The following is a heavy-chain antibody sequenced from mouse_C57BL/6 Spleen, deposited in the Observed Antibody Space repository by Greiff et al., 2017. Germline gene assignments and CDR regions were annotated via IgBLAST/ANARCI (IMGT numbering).Heavy chain of an antibody. J-gene: IGHJ2*01. D-gene: IGHD1-1*01. Sequence: EVKLMESGAELVRPGASVKLSCTASGFNIKDYYMHWVKQRPEQGLEWIGRIDPEDGDTEYAPKFQGKATMTADTSSNTAYLQLSSLTSEDTAVYYCTTEITTVVPFDYWGQGTTLTVSS. V-gene: IGHV14-1*01. CDR3: TTEITTVVPFDY. CDR1: GFNIKDYY. CDR2: IDPEDGDT.